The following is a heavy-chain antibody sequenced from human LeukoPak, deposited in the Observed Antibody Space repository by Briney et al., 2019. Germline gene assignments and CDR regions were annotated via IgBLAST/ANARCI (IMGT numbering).Heavy chain of an antibody. V-gene: IGHV3-23*01. Sequence: PGGSLRLSCAASGFTFSSYAMSWVRQAPGKGLEWVSAINGSGGSTYYADSVKGRFTISRDNSKNTLYLQMNSLRAEDTAVYYCARAYGDYVPFDYWGQGTLVTVSS. CDR2: INGSGGST. J-gene: IGHJ4*02. D-gene: IGHD4-17*01. CDR3: ARAYGDYVPFDY. CDR1: GFTFSSYA.